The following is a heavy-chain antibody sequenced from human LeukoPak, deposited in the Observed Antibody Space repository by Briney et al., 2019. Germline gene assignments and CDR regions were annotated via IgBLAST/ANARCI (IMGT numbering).Heavy chain of an antibody. CDR2: IYYSGKT. D-gene: IGHD5-12*01. CDR1: GGSTNSGSFY. V-gene: IGHV4-39*01. CDR3: ARRPSGYDYSHFDS. Sequence: SENLSLTCSVSGGSTNSGSFYWGWIRQPPGKGLEWIGSIYYSGKTFYNPSLKSRVTISVDTSKNQFSLKLSSVTAADTAVCYCARRPSGYDYSHFDSWGQGTLVTVSS. J-gene: IGHJ4*02.